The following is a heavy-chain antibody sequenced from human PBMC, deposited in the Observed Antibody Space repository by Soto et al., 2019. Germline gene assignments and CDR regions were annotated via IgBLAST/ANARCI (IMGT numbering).Heavy chain of an antibody. D-gene: IGHD3-10*01. CDR3: ARDPGLWFGELLYPTYYFDY. CDR2: IYYSGST. CDR1: GVSISSGGYF. J-gene: IGHJ4*02. V-gene: IGHV4-31*03. Sequence: SETLSLTCTVSGVSISSGGYFWGWIRQHPGKGLEWIGSIYYSGSTYYNPSLKSRVTISVDTSKNQFSLKLSSVTAADTAVYYCARDPGLWFGELLYPTYYFDYWGQGTLVTVSS.